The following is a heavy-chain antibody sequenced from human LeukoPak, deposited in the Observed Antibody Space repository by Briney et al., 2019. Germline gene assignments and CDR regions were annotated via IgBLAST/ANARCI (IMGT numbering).Heavy chain of an antibody. Sequence: SQTLSLTCTVSGGSISSGGYYWSWIRQHPGKGLEWIGYIYYSGSTYYNPSLKSRVTISVDTSKNQFSLKLSSVTAADTAVYYCARAQFDIVVVPASALYGTDVWGQGTTVTVSS. D-gene: IGHD2-2*01. J-gene: IGHJ6*02. V-gene: IGHV4-31*03. CDR1: GGSISSGGYY. CDR3: ARAQFDIVVVPASALYGTDV. CDR2: IYYSGST.